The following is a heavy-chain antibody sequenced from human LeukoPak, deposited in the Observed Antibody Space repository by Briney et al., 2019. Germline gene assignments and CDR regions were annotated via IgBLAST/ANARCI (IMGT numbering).Heavy chain of an antibody. CDR2: ISGTGGST. D-gene: IGHD3-22*01. Sequence: GGSLRLSCVASGFSFNNFGMSWVRQAPGKGLEWVSSISGTGGSTHYADSVKGRFTISRDNSKNTLYLQMNSLRAGDTAVYYCAKSSYYDSSGFYREYYFDYWGQGTLVPASS. V-gene: IGHV3-23*01. CDR1: GFSFNNFG. J-gene: IGHJ4*02. CDR3: AKSSYYDSSGFYREYYFDY.